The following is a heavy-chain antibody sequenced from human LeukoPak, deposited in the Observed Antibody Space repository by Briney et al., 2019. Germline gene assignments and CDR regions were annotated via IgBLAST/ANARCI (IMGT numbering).Heavy chain of an antibody. V-gene: IGHV4-59*01. CDR3: ARDRISSAGYDY. Sequence: SETLSLTCNVSGASISSYYWSWIRQPPGEGLEWIGYVYNSGSTNYNPSLMSRVTMSVDTSKNQFSLRLSSVTAADTAVYYCARDRISSAGYDYWGQGTLVTVSS. D-gene: IGHD6-6*01. CDR1: GASISSYY. CDR2: VYNSGST. J-gene: IGHJ4*02.